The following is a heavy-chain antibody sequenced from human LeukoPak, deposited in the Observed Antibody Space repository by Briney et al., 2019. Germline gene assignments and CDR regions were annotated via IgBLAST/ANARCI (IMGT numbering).Heavy chain of an antibody. Sequence: GGSLRLSCAASGFTFSSYLMHWVRHAPGKGLVWVSRINPDGSSAVYADSVKGRFTISRDNAKNTLFLQMNSLRGEDTAVYYCIRHYDYWGQGTLVTVSP. CDR2: INPDGSSA. CDR3: IRHYDY. D-gene: IGHD1-26*01. CDR1: GFTFSSYL. J-gene: IGHJ4*02. V-gene: IGHV3-74*01.